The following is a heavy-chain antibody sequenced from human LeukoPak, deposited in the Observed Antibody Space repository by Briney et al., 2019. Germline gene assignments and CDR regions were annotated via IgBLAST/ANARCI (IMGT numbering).Heavy chain of an antibody. J-gene: IGHJ4*02. CDR2: ISYDGSNK. D-gene: IGHD2-8*01. CDR3: AKIATGCTNGVCYDY. CDR1: GFTFSSYG. Sequence: PGGSLRLSCAASGFTFSSYGMHWVRQAPGKGLEWVAVISYDGSNKYYADSVKGRFTISRDNSKNTLYLRMNSLRAEDTAVYYCAKIATGCTNGVCYDYWGQGTLVTVSS. V-gene: IGHV3-30*18.